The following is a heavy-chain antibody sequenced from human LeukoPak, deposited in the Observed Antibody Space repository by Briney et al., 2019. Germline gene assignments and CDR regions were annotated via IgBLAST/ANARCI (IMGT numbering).Heavy chain of an antibody. V-gene: IGHV4-34*01. CDR3: AVGRSY. CDR1: GGSFSGYY. CDR2: INHSGST. Sequence: SETLSLTCAVYGGSFSGYYCSWVRQPPGKGLEWIGEINHSGSTNYNPSLKSRVTITIDTSKNQFSLKLSSVTAADTAVYYCAVGRSYWGQGTLVTVSS. J-gene: IGHJ4*02.